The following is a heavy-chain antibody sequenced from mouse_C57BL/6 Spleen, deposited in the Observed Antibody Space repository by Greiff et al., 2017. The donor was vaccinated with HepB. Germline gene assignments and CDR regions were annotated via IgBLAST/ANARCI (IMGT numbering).Heavy chain of an antibody. D-gene: IGHD1-1*01. Sequence: QVQLQQSGAELVRPGTSVKVSCKASGYAFTNYLIEWVKQRPGQGLEWIGVINPGSGGTNYNEKFKGKATLTADKSSSTAYMQLSSLTSEDSAVYFCARSGLYYGSSWYFDVWGTGTTVTVSS. J-gene: IGHJ1*03. CDR2: INPGSGGT. CDR3: ARSGLYYGSSWYFDV. V-gene: IGHV1-54*01. CDR1: GYAFTNYL.